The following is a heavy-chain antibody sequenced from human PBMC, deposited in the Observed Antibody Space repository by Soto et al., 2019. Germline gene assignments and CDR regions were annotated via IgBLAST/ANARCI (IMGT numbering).Heavy chain of an antibody. D-gene: IGHD2-21*01. CDR3: AASCVGCGGFNYYGMDV. CDR1: GGSISSGGYY. Sequence: QVQLQESGPGLVKPSQTLSLTCTVSGGSISSGGYYWNWIRQHPGKGLEWIEYIYYSGTTYYNPSLKSRVTISVDTSKNQFSLKLSSVTAADTAVYYCAASCVGCGGFNYYGMDVWGQGTTVTVSS. CDR2: IYYSGTT. V-gene: IGHV4-31*03. J-gene: IGHJ6*02.